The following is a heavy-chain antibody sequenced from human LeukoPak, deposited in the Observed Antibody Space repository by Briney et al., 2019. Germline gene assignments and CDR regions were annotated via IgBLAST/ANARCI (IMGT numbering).Heavy chain of an antibody. D-gene: IGHD5-24*01. Sequence: ASVKVSCKASGYTFTSYDMSWVRQAPGQGLEWMGWISPYSGSTNYAQKFQGRVTMTTDTSTSTAYMELRSLRSEDTAVYYCARGGEMATIADDYWGQGTLVTVSS. CDR2: ISPYSGST. CDR3: ARGGEMATIADDY. CDR1: GYTFTSYD. V-gene: IGHV1-18*01. J-gene: IGHJ4*02.